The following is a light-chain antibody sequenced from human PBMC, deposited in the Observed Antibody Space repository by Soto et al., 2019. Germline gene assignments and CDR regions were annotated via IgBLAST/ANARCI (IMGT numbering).Light chain of an antibody. V-gene: IGLV1-40*01. CDR2: GNT. CDR3: LSFDSSLSVV. J-gene: IGLJ2*01. CDR1: SSNIGAGYD. Sequence: QSVLTQPPSVSGAPGQRVTISCTGSSSNIGAGYDVHWYQQLPGRAPKLLIYGNTNRPSGVPDRFSVSKSGTSASLAITGLQAEDEADYYCLSFDSSLSVVFGGGTKLTVI.